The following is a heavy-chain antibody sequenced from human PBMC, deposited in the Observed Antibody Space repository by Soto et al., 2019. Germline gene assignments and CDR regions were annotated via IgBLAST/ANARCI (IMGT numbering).Heavy chain of an antibody. CDR1: GDSVSSNSAT. V-gene: IGHV6-1*01. D-gene: IGHD3-10*01. Sequence: PSQTLSLTCAISGDSVSSNSATWNWLRQSPSRGLEWLERTYYKSKWYVDYAVSVKSRITVNPESSRNQFSLQLKSVTPEDTAVYFCARDAVTMIRGIIMDYFGMDVWGQGTTVTVSS. CDR2: TYYKSKWYV. CDR3: ARDAVTMIRGIIMDYFGMDV. J-gene: IGHJ6*02.